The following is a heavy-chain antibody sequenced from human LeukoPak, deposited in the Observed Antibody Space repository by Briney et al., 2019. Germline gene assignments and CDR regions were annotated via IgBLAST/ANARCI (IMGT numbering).Heavy chain of an antibody. CDR1: GFTFSGSA. CDR2: IRSKANSYAT. Sequence: GGSLKLSCAASGFTFSGSAMHWVRQASGKGLEWVGRIRSKANSYATAYAASVKGRFTISRDDSKNTAYLQMNSLKTEDTAVYYCTRLCGGDCYGKWDLFDPWGQGTLVTVSS. J-gene: IGHJ5*02. V-gene: IGHV3-73*01. CDR3: TRLCGGDCYGKWDLFDP. D-gene: IGHD2-21*01.